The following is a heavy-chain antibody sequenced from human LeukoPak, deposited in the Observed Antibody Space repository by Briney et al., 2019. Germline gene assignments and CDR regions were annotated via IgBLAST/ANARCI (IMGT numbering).Heavy chain of an antibody. CDR1: GFTFSSYG. D-gene: IGHD1-26*01. V-gene: IGHV3-30*18. Sequence: GGSLRLSCAASGFTFSSYGMHWVRQAPGKGLEWVAVISYDGSNKYYADSVKGRFTISRDNSKNTLYLQMNSLRAEDTAVYYCAKDGPGGLDRATLDYWGQGTLVTVSS. J-gene: IGHJ4*02. CDR3: AKDGPGGLDRATLDY. CDR2: ISYDGSNK.